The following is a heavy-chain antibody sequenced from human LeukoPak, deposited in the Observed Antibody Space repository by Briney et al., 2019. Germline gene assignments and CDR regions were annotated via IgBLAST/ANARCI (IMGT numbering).Heavy chain of an antibody. Sequence: SETLSLTCTVSGGSISSYYWSWIRQPAGKGLEWIGRIYTSGSTNYNPSLKSRVTMSVDTSKNQFSLKLSSVTAADTVVYYCARVRCSSTSCYPWFDPWGQGTLVTVSS. CDR2: IYTSGST. D-gene: IGHD2-2*01. CDR1: GGSISSYY. J-gene: IGHJ5*02. V-gene: IGHV4-4*07. CDR3: ARVRCSSTSCYPWFDP.